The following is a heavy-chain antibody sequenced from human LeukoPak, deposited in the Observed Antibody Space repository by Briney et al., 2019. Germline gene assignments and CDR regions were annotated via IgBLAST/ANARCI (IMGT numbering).Heavy chain of an antibody. CDR2: ISGSGGST. D-gene: IGHD3-22*01. CDR3: AIDQRHTYYYDSSGYYYVSY. CDR1: GFTYSSYA. J-gene: IGHJ4*02. Sequence: GGSLRLSCAASGFTYSSYAMSWVRQAPGKGLEWVSAISGSGGSTYYADSVKGRFTISRDNSKSTLYLQMNSLRAKDTAVYYCAIDQRHTYYYDSSGYYYVSYWGQGTLVTVSS. V-gene: IGHV3-23*01.